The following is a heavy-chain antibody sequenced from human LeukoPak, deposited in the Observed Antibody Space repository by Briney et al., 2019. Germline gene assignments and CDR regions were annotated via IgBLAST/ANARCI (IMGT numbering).Heavy chain of an antibody. J-gene: IGHJ4*02. CDR2: ISSSSSYT. V-gene: IGHV3-11*05. CDR3: ARDLHIVVVPTTPGF. D-gene: IGHD2-2*01. Sequence: PGGSLRLSCAASGFTFSDYYMSWIRQAPGKGLEWVSYISSSSSYTNYADSVKGRFTISRDNAKSSLYLQMNSLRAEDTAVYYCARDLHIVVVPTTPGFWGQGTLVTVSS. CDR1: GFTFSDYY.